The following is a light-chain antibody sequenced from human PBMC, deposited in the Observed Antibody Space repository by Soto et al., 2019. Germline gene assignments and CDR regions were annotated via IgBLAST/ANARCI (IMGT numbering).Light chain of an antibody. J-gene: IGLJ3*02. V-gene: IGLV2-8*01. CDR2: EVT. CDR1: SSDVGGYNY. CDR3: SSYAASNNVSFV. Sequence: QSALTQPPSASGSPGQSVTIACTGTSSDVGGYNYVSWYQQYPGRAPKLMIYEVTKRPSGVTDRFSGSKSGNTASLTVSGLQAEDEADYYGSSYAASNNVSFVFGGGTKLTVL.